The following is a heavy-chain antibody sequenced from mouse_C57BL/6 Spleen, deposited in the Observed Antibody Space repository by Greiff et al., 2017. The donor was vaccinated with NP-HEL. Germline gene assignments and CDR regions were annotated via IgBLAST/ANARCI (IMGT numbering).Heavy chain of an antibody. Sequence: EVHLVESGPGLVKPSQSLSLTCSVTGYSITSGYYWNWIRQFPGNKLEWMGYISYDGSNNYNPSLKNRISITRDTSKNQFFLKLNSVTTEDTATYYCARGGSGSSFHWYFDVWGTGTTVTVSS. CDR3: ARGGSGSSFHWYFDV. CDR2: ISYDGSN. V-gene: IGHV3-6*01. CDR1: GYSITSGYY. J-gene: IGHJ1*03. D-gene: IGHD1-1*01.